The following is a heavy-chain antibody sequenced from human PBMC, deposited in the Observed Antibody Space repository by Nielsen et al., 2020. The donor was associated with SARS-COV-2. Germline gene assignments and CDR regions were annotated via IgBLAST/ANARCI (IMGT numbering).Heavy chain of an antibody. D-gene: IGHD5-12*01. V-gene: IGHV4-59*11. CDR1: DASISTHY. CDR3: ARLAPYYYYMDV. CDR2: IYYSGST. J-gene: IGHJ6*03. Sequence: SETLSLTCTVPDASISTHYWSWIRQPPGKGLEWIGYIYYSGSTNYNPSLKSRVTISVDTSKNQFSLKLSSVTAADTAVYYCARLAPYYYYMDVWGKGTTVTVSS.